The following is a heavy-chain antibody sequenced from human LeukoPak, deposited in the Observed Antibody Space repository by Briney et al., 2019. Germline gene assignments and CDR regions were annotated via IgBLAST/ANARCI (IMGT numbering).Heavy chain of an antibody. CDR1: GFIFSNYN. CDR3: VTGVQSPISASFFDL. J-gene: IGHJ2*01. D-gene: IGHD1-14*01. Sequence: GRALRLSCVGSGFIFSNYNMNWVRQAPGKGLEGISYISSRGTVSYADSVVGRFAISSDNAKNSMYLQMKRRRVEDMAVYLCVTGVQSPISASFFDLCGRGTPVT. CDR2: ISSRGTV. V-gene: IGHV3-48*01.